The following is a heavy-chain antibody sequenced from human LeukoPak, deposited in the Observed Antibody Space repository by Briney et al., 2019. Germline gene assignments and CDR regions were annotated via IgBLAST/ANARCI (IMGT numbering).Heavy chain of an antibody. Sequence: GGSLRLSCAASGFTFSSYAMSWVRQAPGKGLEWVSAISGSGGSTYYADSVKGRFTISRDNSKNTLYLQMNSLRAEDTAVYYCAKGTEYSSSSMRCNYFDYWGQGTLVTVSS. CDR1: GFTFSSYA. V-gene: IGHV3-23*01. D-gene: IGHD6-6*01. CDR2: ISGSGGST. CDR3: AKGTEYSSSSMRCNYFDY. J-gene: IGHJ4*02.